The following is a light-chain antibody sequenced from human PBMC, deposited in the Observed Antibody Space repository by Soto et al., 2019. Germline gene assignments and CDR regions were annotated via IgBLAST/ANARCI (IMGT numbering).Light chain of an antibody. J-gene: IGLJ3*02. CDR2: EDN. Sequence: NFMLTQPHSVSESPGKTVTISCTRSSGSIASNYVQWYQQRPGSSPTTVIYEDNQRPSGVPDRFSGSIDSSSNSASLTISGLKTEDEADYYCQSFPPGVFGGGTKLTVL. V-gene: IGLV6-57*01. CDR1: SGSIASNY. CDR3: QSFPPGV.